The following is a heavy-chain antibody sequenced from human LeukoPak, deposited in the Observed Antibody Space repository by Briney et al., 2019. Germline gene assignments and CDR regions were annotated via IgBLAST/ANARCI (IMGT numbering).Heavy chain of an antibody. V-gene: IGHV3-23*01. CDR1: GFTFSSYA. CDR2: ISGSGGST. CDR3: AKVIIRWELATGLDY. Sequence: GGSLRLSCAASGFTFSSYAMSWVRQAPGKGLEWVSAISGSGGSTYYADSVKGRFTISRDNSKNTLYLQMNSLRAEDTAVYYCAKVIIRWELATGLDYWGQGTLVTVSS. D-gene: IGHD1-26*01. J-gene: IGHJ4*02.